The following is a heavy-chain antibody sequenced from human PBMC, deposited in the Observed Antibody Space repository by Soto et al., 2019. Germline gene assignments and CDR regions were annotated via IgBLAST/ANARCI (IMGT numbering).Heavy chain of an antibody. J-gene: IGHJ5*02. V-gene: IGHV1-3*01. D-gene: IGHD6-13*01. CDR2: INAANGDT. Sequence: ASVKVSCKASGFTFTSCGMHWVRQAPGQRLEWMGWINAANGDTKYSPKFQGRVTITRDTSASTAYMELSSLRSEDTAVYYCVRRHVSATGIDWFDPGGQGTLVTVS. CDR3: VRRHVSATGIDWFDP. CDR1: GFTFTSCG.